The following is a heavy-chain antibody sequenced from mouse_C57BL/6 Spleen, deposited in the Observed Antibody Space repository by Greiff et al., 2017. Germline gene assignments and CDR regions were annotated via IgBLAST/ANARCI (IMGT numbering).Heavy chain of an antibody. Sequence: QVQLKQSVPELVKPGASVKISCKASGYAFSSSWMNWVKQRPGKGLEWIGRIYPGDGDTNYNGKFKGKATLTADKSSSTAYMQLSSLTSEDSAVYFCADGYYVDYWGQGTTLTVSS. J-gene: IGHJ2*01. V-gene: IGHV1-82*01. CDR3: ADGYYVDY. CDR1: GYAFSSSW. CDR2: IYPGDGDT. D-gene: IGHD2-3*01.